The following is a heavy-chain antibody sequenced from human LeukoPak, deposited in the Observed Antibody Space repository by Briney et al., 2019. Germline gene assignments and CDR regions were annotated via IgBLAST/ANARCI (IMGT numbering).Heavy chain of an antibody. CDR1: GFTFDDYA. J-gene: IGHJ4*02. V-gene: IGHV3-9*03. Sequence: LPGGSLRLSCAASGFTFDDYAMHWVRQAPGKVLEWVSGISWNSGSIGYADSVKGRFTISRDNAKNSLYLQMNSLRAEDMALYYCAKGLNYDILTGPLDYWGQGTLVTVSS. CDR3: AKGLNYDILTGPLDY. D-gene: IGHD3-9*01. CDR2: ISWNSGSI.